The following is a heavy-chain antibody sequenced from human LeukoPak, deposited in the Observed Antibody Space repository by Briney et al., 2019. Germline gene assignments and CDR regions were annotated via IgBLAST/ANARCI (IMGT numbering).Heavy chain of an antibody. D-gene: IGHD3-10*01. CDR3: ARCPMGGAIDY. CDR1: GYTFTSYG. V-gene: IGHV1-18*01. Sequence: ASVKVSCKASGYTFTSYGFSWVRQAPGQGLEWMGWISAYNGNTNYAQKLQVRVTMTTDTSTSTAYMELMSLRSDDTSVCYCARCPMGGAIDYWGQGTLVTVSS. J-gene: IGHJ4*02. CDR2: ISAYNGNT.